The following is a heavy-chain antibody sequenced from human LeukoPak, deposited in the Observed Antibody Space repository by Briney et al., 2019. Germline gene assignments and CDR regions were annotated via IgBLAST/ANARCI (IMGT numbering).Heavy chain of an antibody. CDR3: ARDLVGQGYYYYMDV. D-gene: IGHD2-15*01. J-gene: IGHJ6*03. CDR2: INHSGST. Sequence: SETLSLTCAVYGGSFSGYYWSWIRQPPGKGLEWIGEINHSGSTNYNPSLKSRVTISVDTSKNQFSLKLSSMTAADTAVYYCARDLVGQGYYYYMDVWGKGTTVTISS. CDR1: GGSFSGYY. V-gene: IGHV4-34*01.